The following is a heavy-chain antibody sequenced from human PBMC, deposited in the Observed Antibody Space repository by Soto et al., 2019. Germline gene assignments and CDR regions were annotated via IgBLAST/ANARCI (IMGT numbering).Heavy chain of an antibody. CDR3: AKDRYCSGGSCRLFDY. CDR2: ISGSGGST. V-gene: IGHV3-23*01. CDR1: GFTFSSYA. D-gene: IGHD2-15*01. J-gene: IGHJ4*02. Sequence: GGSLRLSCAASGFTFSSYAMSWVRQAPGKGLEWVSAISGSGGSTYYADSVKGRFTISRDNSKNTLYLQMNSLRAEDTAVYYCAKDRYCSGGSCRLFDYWGQGTLVTVSS.